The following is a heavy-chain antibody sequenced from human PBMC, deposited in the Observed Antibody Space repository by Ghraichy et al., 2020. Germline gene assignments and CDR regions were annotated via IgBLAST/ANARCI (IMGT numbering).Heavy chain of an antibody. J-gene: IGHJ5*02. V-gene: IGHV1-69*13. D-gene: IGHD2-2*01. CDR3: ARDPRYCSSTSCLAYNWFDP. CDR2: IIPIFGTA. Sequence: SVKVSCKASGGTFSSYAISWVRQAPGQGLEWMGGIIPIFGTANYAQKFQGRVTITADESTSTAYMELSSLRSEDTAVYYCARDPRYCSSTSCLAYNWFDPWGQGTLVTVSS. CDR1: GGTFSSYA.